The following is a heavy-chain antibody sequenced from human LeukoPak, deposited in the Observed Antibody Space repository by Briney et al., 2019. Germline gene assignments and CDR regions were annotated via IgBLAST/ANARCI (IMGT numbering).Heavy chain of an antibody. CDR1: GLPFNSFW. J-gene: IGHJ4*02. Sequence: GGSLRLSCVISGLPFNSFWMHWVRQAPGKGLEWVANIKQDGSEKYYVDSVKGRFTISRDNAKNSLYLQMNSLRAEDTAVYYCARGTILWFGELLFDYWGQGTLVTVSS. CDR2: IKQDGSEK. CDR3: ARGTILWFGELLFDY. D-gene: IGHD3-10*01. V-gene: IGHV3-7*03.